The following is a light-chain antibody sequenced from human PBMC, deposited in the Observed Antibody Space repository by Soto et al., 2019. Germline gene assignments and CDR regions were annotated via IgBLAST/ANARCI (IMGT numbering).Light chain of an antibody. J-gene: IGLJ2*01. Sequence: QSALTQPASVSGSPGQSITFSCTGPSSVVGGHNHVSWYQQHPGKAPKLIIYDVINRPSGVSNRFSGSKSGNTASLTISGLQAEDEADYYCSSYAGSNNFVVFGGGTKLTVL. CDR3: SSYAGSNNFVV. CDR2: DVI. CDR1: SSVVGGHNH. V-gene: IGLV2-14*01.